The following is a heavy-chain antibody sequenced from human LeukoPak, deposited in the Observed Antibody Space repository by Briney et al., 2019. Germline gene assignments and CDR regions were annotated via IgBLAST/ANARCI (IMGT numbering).Heavy chain of an antibody. Sequence: PGTSLRLSCAASGFTFSLYGMHWVRQAPGKGLEWVAAIQSDGSKEYYADSERGRFTISRDDSKNTLYLQLNSLRVEDTAVYYCARDLAVGVSEFWGQGTLVTVSS. CDR2: IQSDGSKE. J-gene: IGHJ4*02. D-gene: IGHD6-19*01. V-gene: IGHV3-33*01. CDR1: GFTFSLYG. CDR3: ARDLAVGVSEF.